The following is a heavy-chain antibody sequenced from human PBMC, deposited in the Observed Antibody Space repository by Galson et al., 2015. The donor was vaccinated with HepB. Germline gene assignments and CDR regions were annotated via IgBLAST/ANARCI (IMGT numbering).Heavy chain of an antibody. V-gene: IGHV3-15*01. CDR2: IKSKTDGGTT. CDR1: GFTFSNAW. J-gene: IGHJ6*03. D-gene: IGHD3-10*01. CDR3: TTFITMVQGVIGYYYMDV. Sequence: SLRLSCAASGFTFSNAWMSWVRQAPGKGLEWVGRIKSKTDGGTTDYAAPVKGRFTISRDDSKNALYLQMNSLKTEDTAVYYCTTFITMVQGVIGYYYMDVWGKGTTVTVSS.